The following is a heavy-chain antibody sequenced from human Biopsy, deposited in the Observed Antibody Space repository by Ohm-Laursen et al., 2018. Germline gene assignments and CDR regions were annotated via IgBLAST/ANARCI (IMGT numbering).Heavy chain of an antibody. CDR3: AREKEYTRSRSRSHFYYAMDV. CDR2: IFTSGST. V-gene: IGHV4-4*07. D-gene: IGHD1-1*01. Sequence: SETLSLTCAVSGASISDYYCVWIRQPAGKGLEWIGLIFTSGSTTYNPSLRSRVTMSVDTSKNQFTLKLSSVTAADTAIYYCAREKEYTRSRSRSHFYYAMDVWGPGSTVTVSS. CDR1: GASISDYY. J-gene: IGHJ6*02.